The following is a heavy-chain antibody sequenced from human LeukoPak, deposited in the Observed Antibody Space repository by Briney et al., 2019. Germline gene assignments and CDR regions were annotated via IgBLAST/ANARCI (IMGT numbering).Heavy chain of an antibody. CDR3: ARIRNWNDYFV. D-gene: IGHD1-1*01. V-gene: IGHV3-7*01. Sequence: GGSLRLSCAASGFTVSSNYMSWVRQAPGKGLEWVANIHQDGSEKYYVDSVKGRFTISRDNAKNSLNLQMNSLRAEDTAVYYCARIRNWNDYFVWGQGTLVTVSS. J-gene: IGHJ4*02. CDR1: GFTVSSNY. CDR2: IHQDGSEK.